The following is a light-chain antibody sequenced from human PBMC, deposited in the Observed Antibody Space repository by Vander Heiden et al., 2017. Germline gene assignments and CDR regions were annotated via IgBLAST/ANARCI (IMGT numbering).Light chain of an antibody. CDR1: SLRSYY. CDR2: GKN. V-gene: IGLV3-19*01. CDR3: NSRDSSGNLYV. J-gene: IGLJ1*01. Sequence: SSELTPDPAVSVALGQTVRTTCQGDSLRSYYASWYQQKPGQAPVLVIYGKNNRPSGIPDRFSGSSSGNTASLTITGAQAEDEADYYCNSRDSSGNLYVFGTGTKVTVL.